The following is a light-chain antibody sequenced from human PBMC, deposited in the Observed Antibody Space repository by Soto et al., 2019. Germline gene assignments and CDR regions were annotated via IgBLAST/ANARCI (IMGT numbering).Light chain of an antibody. CDR1: QAVNTR. CDR3: HQRSNWPLT. V-gene: IGKV3-11*01. CDR2: LTS. J-gene: IGKJ4*01. Sequence: EIVLTQSPATLSSFPGERATLSCRASQAVNTRLAWYQHKPGQAPRLLIYLTSNRATGIPARFSGSGSGTDFTLTISSLEPEDSAVYYCHQRSNWPLTFGGGTKLEIK.